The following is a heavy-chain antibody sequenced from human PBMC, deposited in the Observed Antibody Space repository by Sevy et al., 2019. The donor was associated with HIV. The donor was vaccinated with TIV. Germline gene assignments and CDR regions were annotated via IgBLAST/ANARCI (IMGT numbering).Heavy chain of an antibody. Sequence: SGPTLVKPTQTLTLTCSFSGLSLTTSGVGVGWIRQPPGEALEWLALIYWDDDTRHSPSLKTRLTISKDTSKNQVVLTMTNMDPVDTATYYCAHRRPLYFYGSYDFDYWGQGTLVTVSS. V-gene: IGHV2-5*02. CDR3: AHRRPLYFYGSYDFDY. J-gene: IGHJ4*02. CDR2: IYWDDDT. CDR1: GLSLTTSGVG. D-gene: IGHD3-10*01.